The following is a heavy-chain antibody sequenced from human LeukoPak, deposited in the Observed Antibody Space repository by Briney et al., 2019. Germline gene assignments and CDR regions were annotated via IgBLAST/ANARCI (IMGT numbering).Heavy chain of an antibody. Sequence: GGSLRLSCAASGFTFNSFAMNWVRQAPGKGLEWVSGISGGGGGTYYADSAKGRFTISRDSSRNTLYLQMNSLRAEDMAIYYCATDRAWVQLSYFDYWGQGTLVTVSS. CDR3: ATDRAWVQLSYFDY. V-gene: IGHV3-23*01. J-gene: IGHJ4*02. D-gene: IGHD5-24*01. CDR2: ISGGGGGT. CDR1: GFTFNSFA.